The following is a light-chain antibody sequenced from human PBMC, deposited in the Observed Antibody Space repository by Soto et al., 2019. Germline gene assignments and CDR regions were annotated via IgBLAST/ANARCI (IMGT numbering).Light chain of an antibody. J-gene: IGLJ1*01. CDR1: SGYVGTYSL. CDR2: EGH. CDR3: CLYVGATTYV. Sequence: QSALAQPASVSGSPGQSITISCTGASGYVGTYSLASWYQQHPGKAPKVVIYEGHKRPSGVPDRFSGSTSVNTASLTISGLQTDDEADYYCCLYVGATTYVFGTGTKVTAL. V-gene: IGLV2-23*01.